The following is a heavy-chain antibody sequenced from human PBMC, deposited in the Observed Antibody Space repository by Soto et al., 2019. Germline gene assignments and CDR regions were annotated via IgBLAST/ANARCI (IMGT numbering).Heavy chain of an antibody. CDR2: IYPGDSDT. V-gene: IGHV5-51*01. CDR3: VILSPDYDFWSGYSGQFDY. D-gene: IGHD3-3*01. J-gene: IGHJ4*02. CDR1: GYSFTSYW. Sequence: GESLKISCKGSGYSFTSYWIGWVRQMPGKGLEWMGIIYPGDSDTRYSPSFQGQVTISADKSISTAYLQWSSLKASDTAMYFCVILSPDYDFWSGYSGQFDYWGQGTLVTVSS.